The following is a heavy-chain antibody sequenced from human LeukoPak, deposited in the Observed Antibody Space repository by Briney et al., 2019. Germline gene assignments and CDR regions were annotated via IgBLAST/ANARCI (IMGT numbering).Heavy chain of an antibody. V-gene: IGHV3-21*01. Sequence: GGSLRLSCAASGFTFSSYSMNWVRQAPGKGLEWVSSISSSSSYIYYADSVKGRSTLSRDNAKNSLYLQMTRLRAEGTAVYYCARDLVAAAGTDWFDPWGQGTLVTVSS. CDR2: ISSSSSYI. J-gene: IGHJ5*02. D-gene: IGHD6-13*01. CDR3: ARDLVAAAGTDWFDP. CDR1: GFTFSSYS.